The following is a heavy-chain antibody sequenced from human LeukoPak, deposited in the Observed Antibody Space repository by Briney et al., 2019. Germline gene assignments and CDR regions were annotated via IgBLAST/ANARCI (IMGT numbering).Heavy chain of an antibody. CDR1: GFTFSSYA. CDR3: ARGVKSSWYYFDY. CDR2: ISGSGGST. Sequence: PGGSRRLSCAASGFTFSSYAMSWVRQAPGKGLEWVSAISGSGGSTYYADSVKGRFTISRDNSKNTLYLQTNSLRAEDTAVYYCARGVKSSWYYFDYWGQGTLVTVSS. V-gene: IGHV3-23*01. D-gene: IGHD6-13*01. J-gene: IGHJ4*02.